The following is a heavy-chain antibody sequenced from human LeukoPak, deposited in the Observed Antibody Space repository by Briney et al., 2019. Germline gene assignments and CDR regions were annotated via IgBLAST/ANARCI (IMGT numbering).Heavy chain of an antibody. Sequence: PGGSLRLSCAASGFTFSSYWMHWVRQAPGKGLVWVSRINSDASSTSYADSVKGRFTISRDNAKNTLYLQMNSLRAENTAVYYCSKAGETNLYRYGDHWGQGTLVTVSS. CDR2: INSDASST. J-gene: IGHJ4*02. CDR3: SKAGETNLYRYGDH. D-gene: IGHD5-18*01. CDR1: GFTFSSYW. V-gene: IGHV3-74*01.